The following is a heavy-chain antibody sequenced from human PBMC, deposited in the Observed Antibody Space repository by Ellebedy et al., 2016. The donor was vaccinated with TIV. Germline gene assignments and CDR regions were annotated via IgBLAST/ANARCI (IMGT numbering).Heavy chain of an antibody. CDR3: ARDPGSWLTDY. Sequence: AASVKVSCKTSGYTFTTHGVSRVRQAPGQGLQWMGWVSGYNGNTQYAQKFQGRVTLTTDTSTTTAYMELRSLRSDDTAVYYCARDPGSWLTDYWGQGTLVTVSS. J-gene: IGHJ4*02. CDR1: GYTFTTHG. V-gene: IGHV1-18*04. CDR2: VSGYNGNT. D-gene: IGHD6-13*01.